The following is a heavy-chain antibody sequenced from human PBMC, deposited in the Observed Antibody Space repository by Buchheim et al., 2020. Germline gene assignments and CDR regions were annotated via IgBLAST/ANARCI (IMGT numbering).Heavy chain of an antibody. CDR2: IWYDGSNK. J-gene: IGHJ2*01. Sequence: QVQLVESGGGVVQPGRSLRLSCAASGFTFSSYGMHWVRQAPGKGLEWVAVIWYDGSNKYYADSVKGRFTISRDNSKNTLYLQMNSLRAEDTAVYYCARAYSSSYQRYWYFDLWGRGTL. V-gene: IGHV3-33*01. CDR3: ARAYSSSYQRYWYFDL. CDR1: GFTFSSYG. D-gene: IGHD6-13*01.